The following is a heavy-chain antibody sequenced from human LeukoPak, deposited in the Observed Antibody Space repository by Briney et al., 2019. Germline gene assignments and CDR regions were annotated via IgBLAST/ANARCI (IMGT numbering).Heavy chain of an antibody. V-gene: IGHV1-2*04. CDR3: ASVGGYSWSAFDI. CDR2: INPNSGGT. CDR1: GYTFTGYY. D-gene: IGHD5-18*01. Sequence: ASVKVSCKASGYTFTGYYMHWVRQAPGQGLEWMGWINPNSGGTNYAQKFQGWVTMTRDTSISTAYMELSRLRSDDTAVYYCASVGGYSWSAFDIWGQGTMVTVSS. J-gene: IGHJ3*02.